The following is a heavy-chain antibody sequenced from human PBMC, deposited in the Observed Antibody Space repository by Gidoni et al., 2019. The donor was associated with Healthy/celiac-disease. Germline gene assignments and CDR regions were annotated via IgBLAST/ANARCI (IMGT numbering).Heavy chain of an antibody. CDR2: IYYSGST. CDR3: ARGRKSNWFDP. Sequence: QLQLQESGPGLVKPSETLSLTCTVSGGPISSSSYYWGWIRQPPGKGLEWIGSIYYSGSTYYNPSLKSRVTISVDTSKNQFSLKLSSVTAADTAVYYCARGRKSNWFDPWGQGTLVTVSS. CDR1: GGPISSSSYY. V-gene: IGHV4-39*01. J-gene: IGHJ5*02.